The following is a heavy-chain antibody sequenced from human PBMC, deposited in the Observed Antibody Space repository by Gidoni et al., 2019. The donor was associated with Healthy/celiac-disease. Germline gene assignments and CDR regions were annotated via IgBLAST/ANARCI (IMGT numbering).Heavy chain of an antibody. CDR3: ARLRCGSGWYYFDY. Sequence: QVQLQESGPGLVKPSETLSLTCTVPGCSISSYSWSWIRQPPGKGLEWMGYIYYSGSPNYNPSLKSRVTISVDTSKNQCSLKLSSVTAADTAVYYCARLRCGSGWYYFDYWGQGTLVTVSS. V-gene: IGHV4-59*08. CDR2: IYYSGSP. J-gene: IGHJ4*02. CDR1: GCSISSYS. D-gene: IGHD6-19*01.